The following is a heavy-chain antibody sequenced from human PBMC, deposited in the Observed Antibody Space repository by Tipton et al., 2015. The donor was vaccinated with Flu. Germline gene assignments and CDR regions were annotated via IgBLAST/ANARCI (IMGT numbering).Heavy chain of an antibody. CDR3: ARRDYSNYVSEPKNWFDP. J-gene: IGHJ5*02. CDR1: GDSIRSSNYY. D-gene: IGHD4-11*01. Sequence: GLVKPSETLSLTCGVSGDSIRSSNYYWGWIRQPPGKGLEWIGNTFHSGNTYLNPSLKSRVTISIDTSKNQFSLKLSSVTAADMAVYYCARRDYSNYVSEPKNWFDPWGQGALVTVSS. CDR2: TFHSGNT. V-gene: IGHV4-39*07.